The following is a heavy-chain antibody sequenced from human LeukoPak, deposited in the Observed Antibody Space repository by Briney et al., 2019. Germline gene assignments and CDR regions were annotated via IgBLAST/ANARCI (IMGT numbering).Heavy chain of an antibody. Sequence: GESLKISCKGSGYSFTKYWIGWVRQMPGKGLEWMAIIYPGDSDTRYSPSFQGQVTISADKSISTAYLQWSSLKASDSAMYYCARHSYCYGSGNYFTPFDYWGQGTLVTVSS. CDR3: ARHSYCYGSGNYFTPFDY. V-gene: IGHV5-51*01. J-gene: IGHJ4*02. D-gene: IGHD3-10*01. CDR1: GYSFTKYW. CDR2: IYPGDSDT.